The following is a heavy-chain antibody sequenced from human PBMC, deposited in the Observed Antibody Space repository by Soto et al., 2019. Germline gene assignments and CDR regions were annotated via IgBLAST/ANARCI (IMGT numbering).Heavy chain of an antibody. V-gene: IGHV4-30-4*01. CDR2: IYNSGST. CDR3: ARVRLHEKNYYYGMDV. J-gene: IGHJ6*02. D-gene: IGHD4-4*01. Sequence: QVRLQESGPGLVKPSQTLSLTCTVSGGSISSGDYFWSWIRQPPGKGLEWIGYIYNSGSTYYNPSLKSRVTISVDTSKNQFSLKLSSVTAADTAVYYCARVRLHEKNYYYGMDVWGQGTTVTVSS. CDR1: GGSISSGDYF.